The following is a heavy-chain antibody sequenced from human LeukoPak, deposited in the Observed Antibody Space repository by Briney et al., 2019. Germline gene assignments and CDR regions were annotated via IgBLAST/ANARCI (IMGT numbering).Heavy chain of an antibody. Sequence: PGGSLRLSCAASGFTFSSYAMSWVRQAPGKGLEWVSAISGSGGSTYYADSVKGRFTISRDSSKNTLYLQMSSLRVEDTAVYYCARDRTPHHNWDDAVGLRFWGQGTLVTVSS. J-gene: IGHJ1*01. CDR1: GFTFSSYA. CDR2: ISGSGGST. D-gene: IGHD1-20*01. V-gene: IGHV3-23*01. CDR3: ARDRTPHHNWDDAVGLRF.